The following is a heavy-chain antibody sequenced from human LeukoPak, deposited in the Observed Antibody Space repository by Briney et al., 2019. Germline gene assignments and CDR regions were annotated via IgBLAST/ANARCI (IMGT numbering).Heavy chain of an antibody. V-gene: IGHV3-21*01. CDR3: ARGGDYPNWFDP. Sequence: GGSLRLSCAASGFTFSSYSMNWVRQAPGKGLEWVSSISSSSSYIYYADSVKGRFTISRDNAKNSLYLQMNSLRAEDTAVYHCARGGDYPNWFDPWGQGTLVTVSS. D-gene: IGHD4-17*01. J-gene: IGHJ5*02. CDR1: GFTFSSYS. CDR2: ISSSSSYI.